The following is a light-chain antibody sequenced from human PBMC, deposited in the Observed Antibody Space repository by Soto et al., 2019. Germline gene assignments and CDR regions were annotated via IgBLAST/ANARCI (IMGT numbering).Light chain of an antibody. V-gene: IGLV2-14*01. J-gene: IGLJ1*01. CDR3: SSYTSSSTLYV. CDR1: SSDVGGYNY. CDR2: DVS. Sequence: QSALTQPASVSGSPGQSITISCTGTSSDVGGYNYVSWYQQHPGKAPKLLIYDVSNRPSGVSNRFSGSKSGNTASLTISGLQAEYEADYYCSSYTSSSTLYVFATGTKVTVL.